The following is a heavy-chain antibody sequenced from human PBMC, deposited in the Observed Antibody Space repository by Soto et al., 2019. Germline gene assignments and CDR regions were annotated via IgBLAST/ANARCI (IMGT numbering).Heavy chain of an antibody. J-gene: IGHJ6*02. D-gene: IGHD3-3*01. Sequence: ASVKVSCKASGYTFTSYDINWVRQATGQGLEWMGWMNPNSGNTGYAQKFQGRVTMTRNTSISTAYMELSSLRSEDTAVYYCVSSFWSSALWYYGMDVWGQGATVTVSS. CDR3: VSSFWSSALWYYGMDV. V-gene: IGHV1-8*01. CDR1: GYTFTSYD. CDR2: MNPNSGNT.